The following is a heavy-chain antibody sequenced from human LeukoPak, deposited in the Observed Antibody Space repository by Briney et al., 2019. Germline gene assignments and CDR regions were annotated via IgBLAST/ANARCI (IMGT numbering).Heavy chain of an antibody. CDR2: IKSKTDVGTT. CDR1: GFTFINAW. CDR3: TSDRRFISGGSYY. V-gene: IGHV3-15*01. D-gene: IGHD1-26*01. J-gene: IGHJ4*02. Sequence: GGSLRLSCAASGFTFINAWMSWVRQAPGKGLEWVGRIKSKTDVGTTDDSAPVKGRFTISREDPKNTLYLQMTSLKTEDTAVYFCTSDRRFISGGSYYWGQGTLVTVSS.